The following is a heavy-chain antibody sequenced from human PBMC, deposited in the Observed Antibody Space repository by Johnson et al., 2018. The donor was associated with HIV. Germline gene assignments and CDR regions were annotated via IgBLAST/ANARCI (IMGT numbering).Heavy chain of an antibody. V-gene: IGHV3-30-3*01. CDR1: GVTVSTNY. CDR2: ISYDGSNK. CDR3: ASQVRGRRLGVDAFDI. D-gene: IGHD3-16*01. J-gene: IGHJ3*02. Sequence: QEQLVESGGGLIQPGGSLRLSCAASGVTVSTNYMSWVRQAPGKGLEWVAVISYDGSNKYYADSVKGRFTISRDNSKNTLYLQMNKLRAEDTSVYFCASQVRGRRLGVDAFDIWGQGTMVTVSS.